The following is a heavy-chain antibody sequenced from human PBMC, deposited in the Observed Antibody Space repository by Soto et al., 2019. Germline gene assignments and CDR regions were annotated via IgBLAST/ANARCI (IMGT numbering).Heavy chain of an antibody. CDR3: ARGAGSGYDPTYNWFDP. CDR2: ISNSGSTK. CDR1: GFTFGTHE. V-gene: IGHV3-48*03. D-gene: IGHD5-12*01. J-gene: IGHJ5*02. Sequence: GGSLRLSCAASGFTFGTHEINWVRQAPGKGLEWISYISNSGSTKHYADSVKGRFTISRDNAKNLLYLQMKSLRVEDTAVYYCARGAGSGYDPTYNWFDPWGQGTLVTVSS.